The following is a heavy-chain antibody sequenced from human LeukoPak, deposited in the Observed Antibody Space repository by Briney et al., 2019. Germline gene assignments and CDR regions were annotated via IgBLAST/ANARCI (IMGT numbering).Heavy chain of an antibody. CDR1: GGSISSSSYY. Sequence: SETLSLTCTVSGGSISSSSYYWGWIRQPPGKGLEWIGSIYYSGSTYYNPSLKSRVTISVDTSKNQFSLKLSSVTAADAAVYYCARSDGYGLVGIWGQGTMVTVSS. CDR2: IYYSGST. J-gene: IGHJ3*02. CDR3: ARSDGYGLVGI. V-gene: IGHV4-39*01. D-gene: IGHD3-10*01.